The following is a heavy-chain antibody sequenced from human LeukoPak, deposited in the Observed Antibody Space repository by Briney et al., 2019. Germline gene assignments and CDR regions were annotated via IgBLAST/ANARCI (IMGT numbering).Heavy chain of an antibody. D-gene: IGHD2-15*01. CDR2: INPNSGGT. V-gene: IGHV1-2*04. CDR3: AREFVVVGKSNYYYGMDV. J-gene: IGHJ6*02. CDR1: GYTFTGYY. Sequence: ASVKVSCKASGYTFTGYYMHWVRQAPGQGLEWMGWINPNSGGTNYAQKVQGWVTMTRDTSISTAYMELSRLRSDDTAVYYCAREFVVVGKSNYYYGMDVWGQGTTVTVSS.